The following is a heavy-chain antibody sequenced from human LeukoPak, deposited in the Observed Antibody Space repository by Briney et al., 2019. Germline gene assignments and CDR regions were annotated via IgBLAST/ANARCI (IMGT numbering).Heavy chain of an antibody. Sequence: GGSLRLSCAASGFTFSDYWMSWVRQTPGKGLEWVANMKQDGSEKYYVDSVKGRFTISRDNAKNSLYLQMNSLRAEDTAVYYCARRYFDLWGRGTPVTVSS. CDR2: MKQDGSEK. J-gene: IGHJ2*01. CDR3: ARRYFDL. CDR1: GFTFSDYW. V-gene: IGHV3-7*01.